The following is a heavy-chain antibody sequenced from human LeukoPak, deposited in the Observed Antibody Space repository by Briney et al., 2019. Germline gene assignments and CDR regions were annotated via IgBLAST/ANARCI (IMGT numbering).Heavy chain of an antibody. CDR2: IYHSGST. J-gene: IGHJ1*01. V-gene: IGHV4-4*02. D-gene: IGHD6-13*01. Sequence: SETLSLTCAVSGGSISSSNWWSWVRQPPGKGLEWIGEIYHSGSTYYNPSLKSRVTTSVDTSKNQLSLKLSSVTAADTAVYYCARVAAGIGFFQHWGQGTLVTVSS. CDR3: ARVAAGIGFFQH. CDR1: GGSISSSNW.